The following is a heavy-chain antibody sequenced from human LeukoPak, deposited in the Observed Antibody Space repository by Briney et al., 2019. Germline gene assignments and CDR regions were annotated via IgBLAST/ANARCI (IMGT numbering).Heavy chain of an antibody. CDR2: ISSRSSNK. V-gene: IGHV3-48*03. CDR3: AREGWDLNALDI. J-gene: IGHJ3*02. CDR1: GFTFRSSE. Sequence: GGSLRLSCAASGFTFRSSEMNWVRQAPGKGLVWVSYISSRSSNKEYADSVKGRFTISRDNSKNSLFLQMDSLRAEDAAIYYCAREGWDLNALDIWGQGTMVTVSP. D-gene: IGHD1-26*01.